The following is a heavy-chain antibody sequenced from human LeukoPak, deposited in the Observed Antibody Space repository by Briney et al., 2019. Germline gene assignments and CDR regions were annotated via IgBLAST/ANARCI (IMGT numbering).Heavy chain of an antibody. CDR1: GFTFSSYA. V-gene: IGHV3-23*01. J-gene: IGHJ4*02. CDR2: LSDSGANT. D-gene: IGHD3-22*01. Sequence: GGSLRLSCAASGFTFSSYAMNWVRQAPGKGLEWVSTLSDSGANTYYADSVKGRFTISRDNSENTLYLQMNSLRADDTAVYHCAKVEDSGGYVHFDSWGQGTLVTVSS. CDR3: AKVEDSGGYVHFDS.